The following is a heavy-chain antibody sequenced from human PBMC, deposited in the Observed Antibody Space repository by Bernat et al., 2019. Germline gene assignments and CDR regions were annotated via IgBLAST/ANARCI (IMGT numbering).Heavy chain of an antibody. D-gene: IGHD3-3*01. J-gene: IGHJ5*02. CDR1: GFTFDDYA. V-gene: IGHV3-43*02. Sequence: EVQLVESGGGVVQPGGSLRLSCAASGFTFDDYAMHWVRQAPGKGLEWVSLISGDGGSTYYADYVKGRFTISRDNSKNSLYLQMNSLRTEDTALYDCAKDIRDFWSGYGGDNWFDPWGQGTLVTVSS. CDR2: ISGDGGST. CDR3: AKDIRDFWSGYGGDNWFDP.